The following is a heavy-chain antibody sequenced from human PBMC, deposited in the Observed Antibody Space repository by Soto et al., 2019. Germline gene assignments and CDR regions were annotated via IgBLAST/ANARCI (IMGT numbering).Heavy chain of an antibody. CDR3: AMGWSGPDV. CDR2: IDKVGTDS. V-gene: IGHV3-74*01. CDR1: EFTFSGRS. J-gene: IGHJ6*03. Sequence: EVQLVESGGGLVQPGGSLRLSCAASEFTFSGRSVHWVRQAPGKGLVWVSGIDKVGTDSTYADSVKGRFTSSRENAKNTVYLQMNSLRVEATAVYYGAMGWSGPDVWCKGTKVTVSS. D-gene: IGHD3-10*01.